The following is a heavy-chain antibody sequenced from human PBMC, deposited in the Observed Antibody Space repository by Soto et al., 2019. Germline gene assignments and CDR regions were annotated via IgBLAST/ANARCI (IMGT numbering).Heavy chain of an antibody. V-gene: IGHV1-2*02. CDR3: ARKVRAYNFDY. D-gene: IGHD3-10*01. Sequence: QVQLAQSGAEVKEPGASVKVSCKASGYTFSHYYMHWVRQAPGQGLEWMGWINPDTGATKYAQKYEGRVTLSRDTSISTAYLEVTGLRSDDTAVFYCARKVRAYNFDYWGQGTLVTVST. CDR2: INPDTGAT. CDR1: GYTFSHYY. J-gene: IGHJ4*02.